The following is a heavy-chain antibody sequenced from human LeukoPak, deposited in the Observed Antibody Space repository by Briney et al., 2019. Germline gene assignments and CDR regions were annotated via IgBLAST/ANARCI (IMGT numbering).Heavy chain of an antibody. Sequence: ASVKVSCKASGYRFDYFGISWVRQAPGRGLEWMGWIGVYNGHTKYAENLQGRVTLTTDTSTSIAYMELSSLRSDDTAVYYCARDKDTGAVAGTFDNWGQGTLVTVSS. CDR1: GYRFDYFG. CDR2: IGVYNGHT. J-gene: IGHJ4*02. V-gene: IGHV1-18*01. CDR3: ARDKDTGAVAGTFDN. D-gene: IGHD6-19*01.